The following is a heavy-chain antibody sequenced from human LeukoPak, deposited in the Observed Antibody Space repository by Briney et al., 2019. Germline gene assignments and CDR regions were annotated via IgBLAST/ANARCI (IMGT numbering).Heavy chain of an antibody. CDR3: ARDVGRSYDLDY. J-gene: IGHJ4*02. CDR2: ISAYNGNT. D-gene: IGHD3-16*01. V-gene: IGHV1-18*01. CDR1: GYTFTIYG. Sequence: ASVTVSCKASGYTFTIYGISWVRQAPGQGLEWMGWISAYNGNTDYAQSLQGRVTMTIDTSTSTVYMELRSLRSDDTAVYYCARDVGRSYDLDYWGQGTLVTVSS.